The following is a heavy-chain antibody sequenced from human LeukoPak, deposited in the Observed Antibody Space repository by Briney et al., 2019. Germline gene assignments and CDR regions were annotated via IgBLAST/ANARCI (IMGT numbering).Heavy chain of an antibody. CDR2: IYSGGST. V-gene: IGHV3-53*01. CDR3: AKSIAAAPRVFQH. Sequence: PGGSLRLSCAASGFTVSSNYMSWVRQAPGKGLEWVSVIYSGGSTYYADSVKGRFTISRDNSKNTLYLQMNSLRAEDTAVYYCAKSIAAAPRVFQHWGQGTLVTVSS. D-gene: IGHD6-13*01. CDR1: GFTVSSNY. J-gene: IGHJ1*01.